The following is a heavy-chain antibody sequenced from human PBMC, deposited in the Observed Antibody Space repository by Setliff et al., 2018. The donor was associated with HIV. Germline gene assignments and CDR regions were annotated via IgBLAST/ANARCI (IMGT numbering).Heavy chain of an antibody. CDR1: GESFSDYY. J-gene: IGHJ4*02. D-gene: IGHD6-13*01. CDR2: INHSGST. V-gene: IGHV4-34*01. Sequence: SETLSLTCAVYGESFSDYYWSWIRQPPGEGLEWIGEINHSGSTNYNPSLKRRVTISADTSQNQFSLNLTSVTAADTAVYYCAGSSSYSFDFWGQGTLVTVSS. CDR3: AGSSSYSFDF.